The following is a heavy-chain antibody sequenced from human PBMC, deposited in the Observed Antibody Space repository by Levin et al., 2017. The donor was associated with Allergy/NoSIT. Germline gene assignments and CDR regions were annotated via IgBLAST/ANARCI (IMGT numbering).Heavy chain of an antibody. V-gene: IGHV3-7*03. CDR3: TKVEASDAVTSYLACGL. CDR1: GFTFSNYW. Sequence: GESLKISCAASGFTFSNYWMNLVRQAPGKGLEWVANIHKDGSEKNYVDSVKGRFTISRDNAKNSLYLQMNSLRADDTAVYYCTKVEASDAVTSYLACGLRGQGTMVVVSS. J-gene: IGHJ3*01. CDR2: IHKDGSEK.